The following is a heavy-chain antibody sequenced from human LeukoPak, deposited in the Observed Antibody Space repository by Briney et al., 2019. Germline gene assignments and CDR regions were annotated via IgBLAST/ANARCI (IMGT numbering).Heavy chain of an antibody. V-gene: IGHV3-74*01. Sequence: GGSLRLSCAASGFTFSTSWMHWVRQAPGKGLVWVSHINRDGSRTTYADSVKGRFTISRDNAKDTVYLQMNSLRAEDTALYFCVRSLTGTDDYWGQRTLVTVSS. CDR1: GFTFSTSW. CDR3: VRSLTGTDDY. D-gene: IGHD3-9*01. J-gene: IGHJ4*02. CDR2: INRDGSRT.